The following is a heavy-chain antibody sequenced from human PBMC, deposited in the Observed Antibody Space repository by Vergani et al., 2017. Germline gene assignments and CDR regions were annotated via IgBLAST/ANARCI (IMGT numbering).Heavy chain of an antibody. CDR2: ISWDGDST. CDR3: ATGGIDYIWGSYPQDY. Sequence: EVQLVESGGGLVQPGGSLRLSCAASGFTFDDYTMHWVRQAPGKGLEWVSLISWDGDSTYYADSVKGRFTISRDNSKNSLYLHMNSLKTEDTALYYCATGGIDYIWGSYPQDYWGQGTLVTVSS. V-gene: IGHV3-43*01. CDR1: GFTFDDYT. J-gene: IGHJ4*02. D-gene: IGHD3-16*02.